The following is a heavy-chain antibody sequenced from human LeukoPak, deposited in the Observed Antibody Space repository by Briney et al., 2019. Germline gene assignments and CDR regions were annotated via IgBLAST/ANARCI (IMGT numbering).Heavy chain of an antibody. V-gene: IGHV4-4*09. D-gene: IGHD3-3*01. CDR2: IYTSGST. J-gene: IGHJ3*02. CDR3: ARLYYDFWSGYLGGAFDI. Sequence: WETLSLTCTVSGGSISSYYWSWIRQPPGKGLEWIGYIYTSGSTNYNPSLKSRVTISVDTSKNQFSLKLSSVTAADTAVYYCARLYYDFWSGYLGGAFDIWGQGTMVTVSS. CDR1: GGSISSYY.